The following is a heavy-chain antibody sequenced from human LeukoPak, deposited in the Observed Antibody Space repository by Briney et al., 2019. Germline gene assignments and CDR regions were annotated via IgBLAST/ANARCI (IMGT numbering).Heavy chain of an antibody. V-gene: IGHV1-69*13. Sequence: GASVKVSCKASGGTLSSYAISWVRQAPGQGLEWMGGIIPIFGTANYAQKFQGRVTITADESTSTAYMELSSLRSEDTAVYYCARGDSLAVAGLGYWGQGTLVTVSS. CDR1: GGTLSSYA. D-gene: IGHD6-19*01. J-gene: IGHJ4*02. CDR3: ARGDSLAVAGLGY. CDR2: IIPIFGTA.